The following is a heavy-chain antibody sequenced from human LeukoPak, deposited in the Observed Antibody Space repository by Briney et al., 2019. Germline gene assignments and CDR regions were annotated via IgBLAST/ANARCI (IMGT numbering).Heavy chain of an antibody. CDR2: IKSITDGETT. CDR3: LGEVERHY. D-gene: IGHD4-17*01. CDR1: GFTFTNAW. Sequence: PGGSLRLSCAASGFTFTNAWMSWVRQAPGKGLEWVGRIKSITDGETTDYAAPVKGRFTISRDDSKNTLYLQMNSLKTEDTAVYYCLGEVERHYWGQGTLVTVSS. V-gene: IGHV3-15*01. J-gene: IGHJ4*02.